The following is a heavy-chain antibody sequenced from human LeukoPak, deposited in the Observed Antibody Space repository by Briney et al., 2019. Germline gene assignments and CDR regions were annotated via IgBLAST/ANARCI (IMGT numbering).Heavy chain of an antibody. Sequence: PGGALRLSCAASGFTVSTNYMSWVRQGPGKGLECVSVIRSDGSTYYVDSVKGRFIISRDNSKNTLYLQMNSLRAEDTAVYYCATSDYVWGSYRPDYWGQGTLVTVSS. CDR3: ATSDYVWGSYRPDY. D-gene: IGHD3-16*02. CDR2: IRSDGST. J-gene: IGHJ4*02. CDR1: GFTVSTNY. V-gene: IGHV3-66*01.